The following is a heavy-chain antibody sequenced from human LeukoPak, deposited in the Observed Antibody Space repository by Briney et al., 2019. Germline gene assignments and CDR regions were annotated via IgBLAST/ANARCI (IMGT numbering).Heavy chain of an antibody. J-gene: IGHJ4*02. Sequence: GGSLRLSCAASGFTFSTYAMNWVRQAPGKGLEWVAVISDDGRHNYYADSVKGRFTISRDDSKSTLYLQMNSLRDDDSAAYFCARVYLERLTAGYFDHWGQGTQVTVSP. CDR1: GFTFSTYA. D-gene: IGHD2-8*01. V-gene: IGHV3-30*04. CDR3: ARVYLERLTAGYFDH. CDR2: ISDDGRHN.